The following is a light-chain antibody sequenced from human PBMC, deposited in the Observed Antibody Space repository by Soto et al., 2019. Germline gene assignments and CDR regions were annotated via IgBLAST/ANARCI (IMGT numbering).Light chain of an antibody. Sequence: QMTQSPSSLSASVGDRVTLTCWSSQSIGMYLNWYQQKPGKAPKLLISNAVVLQSGVPPRFSGSGSVTDFTLTISSLQTDDFATYDCQQSHCNPITFGGGTKVDIK. J-gene: IGKJ4*01. CDR3: QQSHCNPIT. V-gene: IGKV1-39*01. CDR1: QSIGMY. CDR2: NAV.